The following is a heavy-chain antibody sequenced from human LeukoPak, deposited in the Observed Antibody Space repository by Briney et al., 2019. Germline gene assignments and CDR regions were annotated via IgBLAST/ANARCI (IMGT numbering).Heavy chain of an antibody. CDR2: IKQDGSEK. V-gene: IGHV3-7*01. D-gene: IGHD3-3*01. CDR1: GFTFSSYW. J-gene: IGHJ5*02. CDR3: ARASKALPHYDFWSRDPNWFDP. Sequence: PGGSLRLSCAASGFTFSSYWMSWVRQAPGKGLEWVANIKQDGSEKYYVDSVKGRFTISRDNAKNSLYLQMNSLRAEDTAVYYCARASKALPHYDFWSRDPNWFDPWGQGTLVTVSS.